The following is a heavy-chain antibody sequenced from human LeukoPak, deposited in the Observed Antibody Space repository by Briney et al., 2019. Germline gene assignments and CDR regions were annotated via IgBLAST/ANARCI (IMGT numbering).Heavy chain of an antibody. CDR2: ISSGSDYI. J-gene: IGHJ4*02. D-gene: IGHD6-19*01. CDR1: GFTFSHDS. CDR3: ARDRPEGRAVAAAFDY. V-gene: IGHV3-21*01. Sequence: GGSLRLSCAASGFTFSHDSMNWVRQTPGKGLGWVSSISSGSDYIYNADSVKGRFSVSRDNAKNSLYLQMNSLRAEDTAVYYCARDRPEGRAVAAAFDYWGQGTLVTVSS.